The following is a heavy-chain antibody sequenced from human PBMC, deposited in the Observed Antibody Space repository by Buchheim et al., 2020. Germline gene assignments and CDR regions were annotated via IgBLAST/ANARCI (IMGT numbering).Heavy chain of an antibody. D-gene: IGHD3-10*01. V-gene: IGHV1-18*01. CDR1: GYTFTSYG. CDR3: ARARITMVRGLGESAGRWFDP. Sequence: QVQLVQSGAEVKKPGASVKVSCKASGYTFTSYGISWVRQAPGQGLEWMGWISAYNGNTNYAQKLRGRVTMTTDTSTSTAYMELRSLRSDDTAVYYCARARITMVRGLGESAGRWFDPWGQGTL. CDR2: ISAYNGNT. J-gene: IGHJ5*02.